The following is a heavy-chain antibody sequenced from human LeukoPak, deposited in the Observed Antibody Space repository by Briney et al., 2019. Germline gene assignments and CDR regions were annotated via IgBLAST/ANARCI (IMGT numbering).Heavy chain of an antibody. CDR1: GFTFSSYT. Sequence: GGSLRLSCAPSGFTFSSYTMNWVRQAPGKGLEWVSSITSSSSYTYYADSVKGRFTISRDNAKNSLFLQMNSLRAEDTAVYYCARLPAYCSSTSCYYDYWGQGTLVTVSS. CDR3: ARLPAYCSSTSCYYDY. V-gene: IGHV3-21*01. CDR2: ITSSSSYT. D-gene: IGHD2-2*01. J-gene: IGHJ4*02.